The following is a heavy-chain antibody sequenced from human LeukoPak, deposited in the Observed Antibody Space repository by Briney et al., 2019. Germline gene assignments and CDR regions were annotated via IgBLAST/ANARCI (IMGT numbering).Heavy chain of an antibody. Sequence: GGSLRLSCAASGFTFSDYTMNWVRQAPGKGLEWVAFISYDGSIKSYADSVKGRFAVSRDNSKNTLYLQMNSLRPEDTAFYYCAKSYDNGWYVCDYWGQGTLVTVSS. J-gene: IGHJ4*02. CDR2: ISYDGSIK. V-gene: IGHV3-30*18. CDR3: AKSYDNGWYVCDY. CDR1: GFTFSDYT. D-gene: IGHD6-19*01.